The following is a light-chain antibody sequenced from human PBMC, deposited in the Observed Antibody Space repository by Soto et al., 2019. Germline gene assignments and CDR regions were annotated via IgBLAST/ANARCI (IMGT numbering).Light chain of an antibody. Sequence: QAVVTQEPSLTVSPGGTVTLTCGSSTGAVTSGHYPYWFQQKPGQAPRTLIYDTTNKHSWTPARFSGSIVGDKAALTLWGAQPEDEADYYCLLSYNAIRVFGGGTQLTVL. J-gene: IGLJ2*01. V-gene: IGLV7-46*01. CDR3: LLSYNAIRV. CDR1: TGAVTSGHY. CDR2: DTT.